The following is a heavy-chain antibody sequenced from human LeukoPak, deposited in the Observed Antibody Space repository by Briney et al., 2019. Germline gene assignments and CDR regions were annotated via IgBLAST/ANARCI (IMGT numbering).Heavy chain of an antibody. V-gene: IGHV3-23*01. Sequence: GESLRLSCAASGFTFSSYSMNWVRQAPGKGLEWVSSISGSGYSTHYADAVKGRFTISRDNSRDTLYLQMNSLRAEDTAVYYCAKDRRLYSSSSDVFDYWGQGTLVTVSS. CDR3: AKDRRLYSSSSDVFDY. D-gene: IGHD6-6*01. CDR1: GFTFSSYS. J-gene: IGHJ4*02. CDR2: ISGSGYST.